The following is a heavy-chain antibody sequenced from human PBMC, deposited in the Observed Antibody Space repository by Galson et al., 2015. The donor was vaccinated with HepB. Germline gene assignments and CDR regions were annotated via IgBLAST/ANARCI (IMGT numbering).Heavy chain of an antibody. CDR1: GFTFTSSA. CDR3: AAEHIVVVTATQYNWFDP. J-gene: IGHJ5*02. Sequence: SVKVSCKASGFTFTSSAVQWVRQARGQRLEWIGWIVVGSGNTNYAQKFQERVTITRDMSTSTAYMELSSLRSEDTAVYYCAAEHIVVVTATQYNWFDPWGQGTLVTVSS. V-gene: IGHV1-58*01. CDR2: IVVGSGNT. D-gene: IGHD2-21*02.